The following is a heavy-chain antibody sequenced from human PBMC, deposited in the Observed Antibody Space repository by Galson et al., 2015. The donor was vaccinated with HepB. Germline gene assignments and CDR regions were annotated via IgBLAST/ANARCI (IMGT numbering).Heavy chain of an antibody. CDR1: GYTFTSYY. CDR3: ARVDAYCGGDCRPGDP. V-gene: IGHV1-46*01. CDR2: INPSGGST. Sequence: SVKVSCKASGYTFTSYYMHWVRRAPGQGLEWMGIINPSGGSTSYAQKFQGRVTMTRDTSTSTVYMELSSLRSEDTAVYYCARVDAYCGGDCRPGDPWGQGTLVTVSS. J-gene: IGHJ5*02. D-gene: IGHD2-21*01.